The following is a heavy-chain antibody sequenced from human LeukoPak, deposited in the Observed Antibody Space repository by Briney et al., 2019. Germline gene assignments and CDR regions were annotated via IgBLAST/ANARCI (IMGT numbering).Heavy chain of an antibody. CDR1: GGSFSGYY. J-gene: IGHJ2*01. CDR3: ARAVPRYFDL. CDR2: INHSGST. V-gene: IGHV4-34*01. Sequence: PSETLSLTCAVYGGSFSGYYWSWIRQPPGKGLEWIGGINHSGSTNYNPSLKSRVTISVDTSKNQFSLKLSSVTAADTAVYYCARAVPRYFDLWGRGTLVTVSS.